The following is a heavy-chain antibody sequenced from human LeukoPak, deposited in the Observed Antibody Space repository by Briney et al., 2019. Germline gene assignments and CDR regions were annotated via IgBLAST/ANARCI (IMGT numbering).Heavy chain of an antibody. CDR1: GFTFSSYG. V-gene: IGHV3-33*01. D-gene: IGHD6-19*01. Sequence: GGSLRLSCAASGFTFSSYGMHWVRQAPGKGLEWVAVIWYDGSNKYYADSVKGRFTISRDNSKNTLYLQMNSLRAEDTAVYYCARVPNSSGWFYYYYGMDVWGQGTTVTVSS. CDR2: IWYDGSNK. CDR3: ARVPNSSGWFYYYYGMDV. J-gene: IGHJ6*02.